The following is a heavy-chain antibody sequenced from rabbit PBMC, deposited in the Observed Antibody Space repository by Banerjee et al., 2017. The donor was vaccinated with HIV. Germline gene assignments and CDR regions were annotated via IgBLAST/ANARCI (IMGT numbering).Heavy chain of an antibody. J-gene: IGHJ4*01. D-gene: IGHD1-1*01. CDR1: GFDLSSYYY. CDR3: ARDANSNNFLFDL. Sequence: QSLEESGGDLVKPGASLTLTCTASGFDLSSYYYMCWFRQAPGKGPEWIACIYVGFSGTTYYATWAKGRFTISKTSSTTVTLQMTSLTAADTATYFCARDANSNNFLFDLWGPGTLVTVS. CDR2: IYVGFSGTT. V-gene: IGHV1S40*01.